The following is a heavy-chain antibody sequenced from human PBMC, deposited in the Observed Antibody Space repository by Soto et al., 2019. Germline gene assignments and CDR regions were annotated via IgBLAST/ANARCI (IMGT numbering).Heavy chain of an antibody. CDR3: ARSAHYGSGSGMFAP. V-gene: IGHV4-34*01. CDR1: GGYFSGYD. CDR2: INHSGRT. D-gene: IGHD3-10*01. J-gene: IGHJ5*02. Sequence: PSETLTLTCAVYGGYFSGYDWSWIRQPPGKGLEWIGEINHSGRTKHTPSLTSRLTIAADTSKNQFSLKLISVTAADPSVYYCARSAHYGSGSGMFAPWAQGTMVPVS.